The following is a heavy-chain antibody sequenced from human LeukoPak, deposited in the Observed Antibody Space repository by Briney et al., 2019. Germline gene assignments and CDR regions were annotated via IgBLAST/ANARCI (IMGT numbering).Heavy chain of an antibody. CDR2: IRSKANSYAT. D-gene: IGHD2-15*01. J-gene: IGHJ6*03. CDR1: GFTFSGSA. V-gene: IGHV3-73*01. CDR3: TRLGDIAPFYYYYYMDV. Sequence: GGSLRLSCAASGFTFSGSAMHWVRQASGKGLEWVGRIRSKANSYATAYAASVKGRFIISRDDSKNTAYLQMNSLKTEDTAVYYCTRLGDIAPFYYYYYMDVWGKGTTVTVSS.